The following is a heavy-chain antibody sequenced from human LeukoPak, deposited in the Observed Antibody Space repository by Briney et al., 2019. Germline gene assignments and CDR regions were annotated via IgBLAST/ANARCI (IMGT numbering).Heavy chain of an antibody. J-gene: IGHJ5*02. V-gene: IGHV4-61*01. CDR2: IYYSGST. CDR3: ARVGPVVAATGKWFDP. D-gene: IGHD2-15*01. CDR1: GGSVSSGSYY. Sequence: PSETLSLTCTVSGGSVSSGSYYWSWIRQPPGKGLEWIGYIYYSGSTNCNPSLKSRVTISVDTSKNQFSLKLSSVTAADTAVYYCARVGPVVAATGKWFDPWGQGTLVTVSS.